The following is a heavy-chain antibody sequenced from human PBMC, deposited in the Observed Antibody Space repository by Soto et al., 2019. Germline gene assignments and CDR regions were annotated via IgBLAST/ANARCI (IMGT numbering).Heavy chain of an antibody. D-gene: IGHD3-10*01. V-gene: IGHV3-30*18. Sequence: GGSLRLSCAASGFTFSSYGMHWVRQAPGKGLEWVAVISYVGSNKYYADSVKGRFTISRDNSKNTLYLQMNSLRAEDTAVYYCAKPSYGSGSFDYWGQGT. CDR2: ISYVGSNK. J-gene: IGHJ4*02. CDR1: GFTFSSYG. CDR3: AKPSYGSGSFDY.